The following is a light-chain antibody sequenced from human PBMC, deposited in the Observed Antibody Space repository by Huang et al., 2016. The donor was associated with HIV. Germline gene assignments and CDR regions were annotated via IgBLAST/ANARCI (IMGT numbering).Light chain of an antibody. Sequence: EVVLTQSPGTLSLSPGERATLSCRASQIIGNTYLAWYQQKPGQAPRLLISAASTRAPDMPDRFRCRGSGTDCSLTISRLEPEDFAIYYCQQLRTFGQGTKLEIK. CDR2: AAS. J-gene: IGKJ2*01. V-gene: IGKV3-20*01. CDR1: QIIGNTY. CDR3: QQLRT.